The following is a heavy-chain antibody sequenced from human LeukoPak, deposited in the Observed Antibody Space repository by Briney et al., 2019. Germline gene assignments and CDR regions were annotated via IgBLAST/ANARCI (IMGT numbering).Heavy chain of an antibody. CDR3: SRGLDSRKLGY. Sequence: SQTLSLTCTVSGASFSSGDQYWNWIRQSPAKGLEWIGSIHPSGMLYNNPSLESRVTISIDTSKNQFSLNLNSVTAADAAVYFCSRGLDSRKLGYWGQGTLVTVSS. J-gene: IGHJ4*02. CDR2: IHPSGML. CDR1: GASFSSGDQY. V-gene: IGHV4-31*03. D-gene: IGHD3-22*01.